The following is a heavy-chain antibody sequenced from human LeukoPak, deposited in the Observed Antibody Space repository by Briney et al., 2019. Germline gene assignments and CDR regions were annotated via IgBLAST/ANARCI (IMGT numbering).Heavy chain of an antibody. CDR1: GGSISSYY. Sequence: SETLSLTCTVSGGSISSYYWNWIRQPPGKGLEWIGYISYSGNINYNPSLKSRVTISVDTSKNQFSLKLSSVTAADTAVYYCARWELRAFDIWGQGTMVTVSS. J-gene: IGHJ3*02. D-gene: IGHD1-26*01. CDR3: ARWELRAFDI. CDR2: ISYSGNI. V-gene: IGHV4-59*01.